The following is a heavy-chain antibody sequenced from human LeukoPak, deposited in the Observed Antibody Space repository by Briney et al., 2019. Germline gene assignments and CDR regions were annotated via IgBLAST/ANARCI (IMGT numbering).Heavy chain of an antibody. CDR3: ARDNPYIVSVPPDISLAEGDAFDL. J-gene: IGHJ3*01. CDR2: ISAYNGNT. D-gene: IGHD2-2*01. V-gene: IGHV1-18*01. Sequence: ASVKVSCKASGYAFNSYDISWVRQAPGQGLEWMGWISAYNGNTKYAQNFQGRVTMTTDTSTSTASMELSSLRSDDSAVYYCARDNPYIVSVPPDISLAEGDAFDLWGQGTMVTVSS. CDR1: GYAFNSYD.